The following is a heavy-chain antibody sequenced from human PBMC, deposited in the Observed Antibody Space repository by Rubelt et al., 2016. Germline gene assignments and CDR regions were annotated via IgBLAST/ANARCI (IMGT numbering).Heavy chain of an antibody. CDR3: ARGRYDYVWGSYRPIEYFQH. Sequence: YSGSTNYNPSLKSRVTISVDTSKNQFSLKLSSVTAVDTAVYYCARGRYDYVWGSYRPIEYFQHWGQGTLVTVSS. J-gene: IGHJ1*01. CDR2: YSGST. V-gene: IGHV4-59*12. D-gene: IGHD3-16*02.